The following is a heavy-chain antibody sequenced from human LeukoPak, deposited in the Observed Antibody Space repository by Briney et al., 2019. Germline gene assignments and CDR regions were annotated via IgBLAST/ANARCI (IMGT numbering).Heavy chain of an antibody. V-gene: IGHV1-69*06. D-gene: IGHD3-3*01. CDR3: AREAVTISALVRTQTTKRPHRFDP. J-gene: IGHJ5*02. CDR1: GGTFSSYA. CDR2: IIPMFGTA. Sequence: SVKVSCKASGGTFSSYAISWVRQAPGQGLEWMGGIIPMFGTANYAQKIQGRVTITADKSTSTAYMELSSLRSEDTAVYYCAREAVTISALVRTQTTKRPHRFDPWGQGTLVTVSS.